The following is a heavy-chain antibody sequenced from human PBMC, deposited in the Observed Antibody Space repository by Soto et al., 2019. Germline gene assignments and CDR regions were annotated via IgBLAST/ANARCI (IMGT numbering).Heavy chain of an antibody. CDR2: ISAYNGDT. D-gene: IGHD6-6*01. CDR1: GYTFTNYG. Sequence: QVQLLQSGAEVKKPGASVKVSCKASGYTFTNYGITWVRQAPGQGLEWMGWISAYNGDTHYTQRLQGRVTMTTDTSTSTAYKELRGLRSYATAVYFCARVRQLLGYFYYYMDVWGKGTTVTVSS. V-gene: IGHV1-18*01. CDR3: ARVRQLLGYFYYYMDV. J-gene: IGHJ6*03.